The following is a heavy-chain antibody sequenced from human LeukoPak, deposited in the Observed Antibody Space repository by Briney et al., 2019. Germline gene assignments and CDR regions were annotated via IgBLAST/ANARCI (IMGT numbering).Heavy chain of an antibody. CDR1: GFTFSSYA. Sequence: GGSLRLSCAASGFTFSSYAMSWVRQAPGKGLEWVSAISGSGGSTYYADSVKGRFTISRDNSKNTLYLQMNSLRAEDTAVYYCAKAQYYYDSSGYLDYFDYWGQGTLVTVSS. CDR2: ISGSGGST. J-gene: IGHJ4*02. CDR3: AKAQYYYDSSGYLDYFDY. V-gene: IGHV3-23*01. D-gene: IGHD3-22*01.